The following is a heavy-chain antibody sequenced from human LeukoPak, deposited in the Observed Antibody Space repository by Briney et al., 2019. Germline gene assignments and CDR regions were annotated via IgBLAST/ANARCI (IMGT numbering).Heavy chain of an antibody. CDR2: ISWDGGST. V-gene: IGHV3-43D*03. D-gene: IGHD6-19*01. CDR3: AKEYSSGWYYFDY. J-gene: IGHJ4*02. Sequence: AGSLRLSCAASGFTFDDYAMHWVRQAPGKGLEWVSLISWDGGSTYYADSVKGRFTISRDNSKNSLYLQMNSLRAEDTALYYCAKEYSSGWYYFDYWGQGTLVTVSS. CDR1: GFTFDDYA.